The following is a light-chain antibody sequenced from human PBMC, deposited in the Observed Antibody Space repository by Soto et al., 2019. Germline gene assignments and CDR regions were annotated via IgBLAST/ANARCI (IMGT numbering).Light chain of an antibody. J-gene: IGKJ1*01. Sequence: ELMQSQGTLSLSVGARVTLSCRANQTLNSDYLAWYQQKHGPVPRLHIFSASSMATGIPDRVSGSGYRTDLSLTIIRLEPEDYAVYYCQQYSSSRRTFGEGTKV. CDR2: SAS. CDR1: QTLNSDY. CDR3: QQYSSSRRT. V-gene: IGKV3-20*01.